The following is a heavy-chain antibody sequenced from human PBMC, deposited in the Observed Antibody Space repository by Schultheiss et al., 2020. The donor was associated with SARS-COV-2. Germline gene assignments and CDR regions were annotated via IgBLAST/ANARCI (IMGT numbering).Heavy chain of an antibody. V-gene: IGHV4-31*03. D-gene: IGHD3-10*01. CDR3: ARGNLGLLWFGTSVYGMDV. CDR2: ISYSGST. J-gene: IGHJ6*02. CDR1: GGSINSGGYY. Sequence: SETLSLTCTVSGGSINSGGYYWSWIRQHPGRGLEWIGHISYSGSTYYNPSLKSRVTISVDTSKNQFSLKLRSVTAADTAVYYCARGNLGLLWFGTSVYGMDVWGQGTTVTVSS.